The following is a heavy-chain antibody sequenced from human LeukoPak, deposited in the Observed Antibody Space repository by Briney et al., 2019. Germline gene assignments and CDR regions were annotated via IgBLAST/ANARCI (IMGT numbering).Heavy chain of an antibody. D-gene: IGHD3-22*01. CDR3: ARRPRPYYYDNSGYTAPLQAHY. J-gene: IGHJ4*02. CDR2: IIPIFGTA. V-gene: IGHV1-69*13. Sequence: SVKVSCKASGGTFSSYAISWVRQAPGQGLEWMGGIIPIFGTANYAQKFQGRVTITADESTSTAYMELSSLTSEDTAVYYCARRPRPYYYDNSGYTAPLQAHYWGQGTLVTVSS. CDR1: GGTFSSYA.